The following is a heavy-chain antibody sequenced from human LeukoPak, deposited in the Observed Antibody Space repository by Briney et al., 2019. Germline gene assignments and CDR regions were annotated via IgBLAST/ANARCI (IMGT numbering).Heavy chain of an antibody. CDR1: GFTFSSYG. CDR2: IWYDGSNK. D-gene: IGHD3-22*01. J-gene: IGHJ4*02. V-gene: IGHV3-33*01. Sequence: PGGSLRLSCAASGFTFSSYGMHWVRRAPGKGLEWVAVIWYDGSNKYYADSVKGRFTISRDNSKNTLYLQMNSLRAEDTAVYYCARDLYSYKNYYDSSGYSYWGQGTLVTVSS. CDR3: ARDLYSYKNYYDSSGYSY.